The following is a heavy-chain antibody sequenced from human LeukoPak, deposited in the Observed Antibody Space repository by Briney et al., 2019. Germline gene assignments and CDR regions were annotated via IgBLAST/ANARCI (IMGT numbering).Heavy chain of an antibody. CDR2: ISAYNGNT. Sequence: ASVTVSCMASGYTFNSYGISWVRQAPGQGLEWMGWISAYNGNTNYAQKLQGRVTMTTDTSTSTAYMELRSLRSDDTAVYYCARGTSSSSLYYYYYMDVWGKGTTVTVSS. V-gene: IGHV1-18*01. J-gene: IGHJ6*03. CDR3: ARGTSSSSLYYYYYMDV. D-gene: IGHD6-6*01. CDR1: GYTFNSYG.